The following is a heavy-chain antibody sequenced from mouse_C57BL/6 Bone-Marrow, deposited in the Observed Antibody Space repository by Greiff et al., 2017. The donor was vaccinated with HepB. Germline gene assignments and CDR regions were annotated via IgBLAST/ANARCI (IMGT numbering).Heavy chain of an antibody. D-gene: IGHD2-3*01. V-gene: IGHV1-69*01. Sequence: QQPGAELVMPGASVKLSCKASGYTFTSYWMHWVKQRPGQGLEWIGEIDPSDSYTNYNQKFKGKSTLTVDKSSSTAYMQLSSLTSEDSAVYYCARFDGYYVFYWGQGTTLTVSS. J-gene: IGHJ2*01. CDR3: ARFDGYYVFY. CDR1: GYTFTSYW. CDR2: IDPSDSYT.